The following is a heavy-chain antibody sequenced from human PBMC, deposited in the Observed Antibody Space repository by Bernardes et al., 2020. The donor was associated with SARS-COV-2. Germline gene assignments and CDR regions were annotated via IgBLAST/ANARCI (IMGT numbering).Heavy chain of an antibody. CDR3: ARADSDYPPDY. CDR2: SYNTGST. Sequence: ETLSLTCTASGSSISRYYWIWIRQPPGKGLEWIGYSYNTGSTKYNPSLKSRVSITVDMSKIQFSLRLSSVTAADTAVYYCARADSDYPPDYWGPGIFVTVSS. D-gene: IGHD5-12*01. V-gene: IGHV4-59*01. CDR1: GSSISRYY. J-gene: IGHJ4*02.